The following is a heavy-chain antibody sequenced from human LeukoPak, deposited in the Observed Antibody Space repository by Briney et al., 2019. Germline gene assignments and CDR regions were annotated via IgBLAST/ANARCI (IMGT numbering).Heavy chain of an antibody. CDR2: IKQDGSEK. CDR3: ARGLYDSSGYYQDY. J-gene: IGHJ4*02. V-gene: IGHV3-7*01. Sequence: PGGSLRLSCAASGFTFSSYWMSWVLQAPGKGLEWVANIKQDGSEKYYVDSVKGRFTISRDDAKNSLYLQMNSLRAEDTAVYYCARGLYDSSGYYQDYWGQGTLVTVSS. D-gene: IGHD3-22*01. CDR1: GFTFSSYW.